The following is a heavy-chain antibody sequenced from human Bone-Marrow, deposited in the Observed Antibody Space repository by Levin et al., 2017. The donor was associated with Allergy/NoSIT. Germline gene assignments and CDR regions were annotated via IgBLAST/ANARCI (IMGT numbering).Heavy chain of an antibody. CDR1: GFTFSSYA. D-gene: IGHD5-18*01. Sequence: GGSLRLSCAASGFTFSSYAMHWVRQAPGKGLEWVAVISYDGSNKYYADSVKGRFTISRDNSKNTLYLQMNSLRAEDTAVYYCARGGIQLWLLRPPPPYYFDYWGQGTLVTVSS. V-gene: IGHV3-30-3*01. CDR3: ARGGIQLWLLRPPPPYYFDY. J-gene: IGHJ4*02. CDR2: ISYDGSNK.